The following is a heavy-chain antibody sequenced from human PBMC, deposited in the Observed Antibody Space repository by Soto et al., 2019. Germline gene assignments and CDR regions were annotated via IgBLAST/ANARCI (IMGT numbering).Heavy chain of an antibody. Sequence: SETLSLTCSVSGGSISGSYWSWIRQSPGKGLEWLGYVYYTGSTNYSPSLRSRVSISVDTSKNEFSLRLSSVTAADTAVYYCARDVLGLDYWGQGTLVTVSS. J-gene: IGHJ4*02. CDR2: VYYTGST. V-gene: IGHV4-59*12. CDR3: ARDVLGLDY. CDR1: GGSISGSY. D-gene: IGHD3-16*01.